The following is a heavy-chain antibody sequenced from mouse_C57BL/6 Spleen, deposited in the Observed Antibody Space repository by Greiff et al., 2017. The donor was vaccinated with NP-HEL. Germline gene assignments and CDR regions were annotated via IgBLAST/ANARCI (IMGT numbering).Heavy chain of an antibody. D-gene: IGHD2-4*01. CDR3: ARTYDYRCGYAMDY. CDR1: GYTFTSYW. CDR2: IYPGSGST. Sequence: QVQLQQPGAELVKPGASVKMSCKASGYTFTSYWITWVKQRPGQGLEWIGDIYPGSGSTNYNEKFKSKATLTVDTSSSTAYMQLSSLTSEDSAVYYCARTYDYRCGYAMDYWGQGTSVTVSS. J-gene: IGHJ4*01. V-gene: IGHV1-55*01.